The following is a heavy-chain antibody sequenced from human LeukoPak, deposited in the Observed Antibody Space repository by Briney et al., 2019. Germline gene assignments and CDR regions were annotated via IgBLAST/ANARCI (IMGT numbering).Heavy chain of an antibody. CDR3: AETLYCTGTSCSGYFDY. V-gene: IGHV3-66*01. Sequence: PGGSLRLSCAASGFTVSSNYMSWVRQAPGKRLEWVSVIYSGGSTYYADSVKGRFTISRDNSKNTLYLQMNSLRAEDTTVYYCAETLYCTGTSCSGYFDYWGQGTLVSVSS. CDR1: GFTVSSNY. D-gene: IGHD2-2*01. CDR2: IYSGGST. J-gene: IGHJ4*02.